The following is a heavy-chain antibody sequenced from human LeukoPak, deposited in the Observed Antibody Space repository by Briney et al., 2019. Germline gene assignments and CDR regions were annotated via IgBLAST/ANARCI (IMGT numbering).Heavy chain of an antibody. D-gene: IGHD2-8*02. Sequence: GGSLRLSCAASGFTFSSFAMTWVRQAPGKGLEWVSGFDGNGPNTYYADSVKGRWTISGDNSRNTLYLEMNSLRPEDTAIYYCAKPRTTGLGWAQFDYWGQGSLVTVSS. CDR2: FDGNGPNT. CDR3: AKPRTTGLGWAQFDY. CDR1: GFTFSSFA. J-gene: IGHJ4*02. V-gene: IGHV3-23*01.